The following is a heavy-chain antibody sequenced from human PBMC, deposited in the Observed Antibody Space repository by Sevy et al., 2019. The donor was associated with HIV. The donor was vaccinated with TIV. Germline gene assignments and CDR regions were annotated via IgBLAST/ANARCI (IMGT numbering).Heavy chain of an antibody. CDR2: INHSGST. Sequence: SETLSLTCAVYGGSFSGYYWSWIRQPPGKGLEWIGEINHSGSTNYNPSLKSRVTISVDTSKNQFSLKLSSVTAADTAVYYCARHSGHSSCTHAFDIWGQGTMVPVSS. V-gene: IGHV4-34*01. J-gene: IGHJ3*02. D-gene: IGHD6-6*01. CDR3: ARHSGHSSCTHAFDI. CDR1: GGSFSGYY.